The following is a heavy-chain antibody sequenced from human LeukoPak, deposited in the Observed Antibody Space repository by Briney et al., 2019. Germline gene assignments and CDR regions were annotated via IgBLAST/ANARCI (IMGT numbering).Heavy chain of an antibody. CDR3: ARHYYDSSGPFDY. D-gene: IGHD3-22*01. Sequence: AGGSLRLSCAASGFTFSSYWMSWVRQAPGKGLEWVANIKQDGSEKYYVDSVKGRFTISRDNAKNSLYLQMNSLRAEDTAVYYCARHYYDSSGPFDYWGQGTLVTVSS. CDR2: IKQDGSEK. CDR1: GFTFSSYW. V-gene: IGHV3-7*01. J-gene: IGHJ4*02.